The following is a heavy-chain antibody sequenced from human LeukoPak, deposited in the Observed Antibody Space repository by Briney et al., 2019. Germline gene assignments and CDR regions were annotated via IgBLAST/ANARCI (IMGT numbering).Heavy chain of an antibody. CDR1: GGTFSSYA. D-gene: IGHD5-12*01. V-gene: IGHV1-69*01. CDR2: IIPIFGTA. CDR3: ARGVDIVATPSKALYYYYYYMDV. J-gene: IGHJ6*03. Sequence: ASVKVSCKASGGTFSSYAISWVRQAPGQGLEWMGVIIPIFGTANYAQKFQGRVTITADESTSTAYMELSSLRSEDTAVYYCARGVDIVATPSKALYYYYYYMDVWGKGTTVTVSS.